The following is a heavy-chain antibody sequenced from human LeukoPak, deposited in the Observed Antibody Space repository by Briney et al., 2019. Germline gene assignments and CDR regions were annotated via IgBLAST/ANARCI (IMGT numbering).Heavy chain of an antibody. CDR3: ARGRYFDWLLLRYYGMDV. Sequence: SETLSLTCAVYGGSFSGYYWSWVRQPPGKGLEWIGEINHSGSTNYNPSLKSRVTISVDTSKNQFSLKLSSVTAADTAVYYCARGRYFDWLLLRYYGMDVWGQGTTVTVSS. V-gene: IGHV4-34*01. CDR1: GGSFSGYY. D-gene: IGHD3-9*01. J-gene: IGHJ6*02. CDR2: INHSGST.